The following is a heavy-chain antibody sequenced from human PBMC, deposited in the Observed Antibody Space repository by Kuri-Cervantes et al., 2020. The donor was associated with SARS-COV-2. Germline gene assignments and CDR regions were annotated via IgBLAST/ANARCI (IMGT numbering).Heavy chain of an antibody. CDR1: SSGDYY. J-gene: IGHJ6*03. V-gene: IGHV3-49*03. CDR2: IRSKAYGGTT. Sequence: SSGDYYWSWIRQPPGKGLEWVGFIRSKAYGGTTEYAASVKGRFTISRDDSKSIAYLQMNSLKTEDTAVYYCTRDPPYDFWSGYYPIHYYYYMDVWGKGTTVTVSS. D-gene: IGHD3-3*01. CDR3: TRDPPYDFWSGYYPIHYYYYMDV.